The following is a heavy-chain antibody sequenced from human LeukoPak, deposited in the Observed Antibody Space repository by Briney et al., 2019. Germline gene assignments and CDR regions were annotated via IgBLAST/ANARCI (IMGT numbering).Heavy chain of an antibody. J-gene: IGHJ4*02. V-gene: IGHV3-23*01. CDR2: ISGSGGST. CDR3: AKDYYYDSSGYLDY. CDR1: GFTFSSYA. Sequence: GGSLRPSCAASGFTFSSYAMSWVRQAPGKGLEWVSAISGSGGSTYYADSVKGRFTISRDNSKNTLYLQMNSLRAEDTAVYYCAKDYYYDSSGYLDYWGQGTLVTVSS. D-gene: IGHD3-22*01.